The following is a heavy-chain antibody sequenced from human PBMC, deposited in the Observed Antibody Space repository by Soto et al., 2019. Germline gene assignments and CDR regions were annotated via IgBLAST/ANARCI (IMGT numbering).Heavy chain of an antibody. J-gene: IGHJ3*02. D-gene: IGHD2-15*01. V-gene: IGHV1-8*01. CDR2: MNPNSGNT. CDR3: ARELGYCSGGSCYGGAFDI. CDR1: GYTFTSYD. Sequence: VKVSCKASGYTFTSYDINWVRQATGQGLEWMGWMNPNSGNTGYAQKFQGRVTMTRNTSISTAYMELSSLRSEDTAVYYCARELGYCSGGSCYGGAFDIWGQGTMVTVSS.